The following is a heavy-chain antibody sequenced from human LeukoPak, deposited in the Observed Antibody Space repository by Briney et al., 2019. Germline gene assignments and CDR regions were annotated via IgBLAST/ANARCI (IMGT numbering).Heavy chain of an antibody. CDR2: ISWDGGST. J-gene: IGHJ4*02. V-gene: IGHV3-43D*03. CDR3: AKATTVTTIGYVDY. CDR1: GFTFDDYA. Sequence: GGSLRLSCAASGFTFDDYAMHWARQAPGKGLEWVSLISWDGGSTYYADSVKGRFTISRDNSKNSLYLQMNSLRAEDTALYYCAKATTVTTIGYVDYWGQGTLVTVSS. D-gene: IGHD4-17*01.